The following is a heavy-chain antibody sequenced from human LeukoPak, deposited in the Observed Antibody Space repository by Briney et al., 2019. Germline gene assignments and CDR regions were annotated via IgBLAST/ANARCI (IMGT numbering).Heavy chain of an antibody. CDR2: MNPNNGDT. V-gene: IGHV1-8*02. CDR3: ARGEGRYSGSYLGN. D-gene: IGHD1-26*01. Sequence: GASVKVSCKASGYTFAGYYVHRVRQATGQGFEWLGWMNPNNGDTGYAQKFQGRVTMTRDISTRTAYMELSRLRSDDTAVYYCARGEGRYSGSYLGNWGQGTLVTVSS. CDR1: GYTFAGYY. J-gene: IGHJ4*02.